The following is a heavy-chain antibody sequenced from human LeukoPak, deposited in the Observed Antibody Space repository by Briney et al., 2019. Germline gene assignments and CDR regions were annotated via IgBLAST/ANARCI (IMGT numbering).Heavy chain of an antibody. J-gene: IGHJ4*02. CDR2: ISSSGSTI. CDR3: ARPTTVTTGYFDY. CDR1: GFTFSSYE. V-gene: IGHV3-48*03. Sequence: GGSLRLSCAASGFTFSSYEMNWVRQAPGKGLEWVSYISSSGSTIYYADSVKGRFTISRDNAKNSLYLQMNSLRAEDTAVYYCARPTTVTTGYFDYWGPGTLVTVSS. D-gene: IGHD4-17*01.